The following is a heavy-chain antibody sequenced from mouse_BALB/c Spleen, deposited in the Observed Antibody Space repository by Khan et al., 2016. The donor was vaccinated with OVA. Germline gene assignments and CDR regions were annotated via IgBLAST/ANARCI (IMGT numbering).Heavy chain of an antibody. CDR3: ARGNYYGYYFDY. V-gene: IGHV3-2*02. D-gene: IGHD1-1*01. CDR1: GYSITSGYA. CDR2: ISYSGVT. Sequence: EVQLQESGPGLVEPSQSLSLTCTVTGYSITSGYAWNWIRQFPGNKLEWMGYISYSGVTSYTPSLKSRISITRDTSKNQFFLQLTSVTTEDTATYYCARGNYYGYYFDYWGQGTTLTVSS. J-gene: IGHJ2*01.